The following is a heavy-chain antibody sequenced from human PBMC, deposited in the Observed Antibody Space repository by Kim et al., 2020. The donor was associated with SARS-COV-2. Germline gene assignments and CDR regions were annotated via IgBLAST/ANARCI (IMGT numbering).Heavy chain of an antibody. D-gene: IGHD3-10*01. CDR1: GFTVSDKH. CDR2: IASGGKT. Sequence: GGSLRLSCAASGFTVSDKHMSWVRQAPGKGLEWVSVIASGGKTYYADSVKGRFTISRDNSKNTLYLQMNSVTTEDTAVYHCTKDPGYGSGIDFDPWGQGILVTVSS. J-gene: IGHJ5*02. V-gene: IGHV3-66*02. CDR3: TKDPGYGSGIDFDP.